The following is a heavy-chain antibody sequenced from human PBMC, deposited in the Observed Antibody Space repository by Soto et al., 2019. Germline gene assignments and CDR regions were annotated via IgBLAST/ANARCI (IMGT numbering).Heavy chain of an antibody. D-gene: IGHD3-3*01. CDR1: GGSISSANYC. CDR3: ARGVPPIFCVVIIGGSVDI. Sequence: QVQLQESGPGLVKPSQTLSLTCTVSGGSISSANYCWNWIRQPPGKGLEWIGYISHSGSTYYNPSLKSRLTISLDTSKNQFYLKLNSVTAADTAVYYCARGVPPIFCVVIIGGSVDIWGQGTMVTVSS. V-gene: IGHV4-30-4*01. J-gene: IGHJ3*02. CDR2: ISHSGST.